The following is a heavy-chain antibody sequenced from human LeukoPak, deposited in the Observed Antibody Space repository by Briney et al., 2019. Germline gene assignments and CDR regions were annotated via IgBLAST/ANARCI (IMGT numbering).Heavy chain of an antibody. CDR1: GFTFSSYA. D-gene: IGHD3-10*01. J-gene: IGHJ4*02. CDR2: ISGSGGST. Sequence: GGSLRLSCAASGFTFSSYAMSWVRQAPGKGLEWVSAISGSGGSTYYADSVKGRFTISRDNSKNTLYLQMNSLRAEDTAVYYCAKTMELWFGAPIDYWGQGTLVTVSS. V-gene: IGHV3-23*01. CDR3: AKTMELWFGAPIDY.